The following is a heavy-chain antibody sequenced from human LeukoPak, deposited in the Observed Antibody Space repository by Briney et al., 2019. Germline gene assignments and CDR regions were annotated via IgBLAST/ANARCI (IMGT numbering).Heavy chain of an antibody. CDR3: ARGSRLHFYGRTQEHFDT. CDR2: IRQDGSEI. Sequence: GGALRLSCVASGFTLSDVWMSWVRQAPGKGRAWVANIRQDGSEIHYVDSVKGRFTISRDNAKNSLYLQMNSLRAEDTAVYYCARGSRLHFYGRTQEHFDTWGLGTLVTVSS. D-gene: IGHD3-10*01. V-gene: IGHV3-7*01. J-gene: IGHJ4*02. CDR1: GFTLSDVW.